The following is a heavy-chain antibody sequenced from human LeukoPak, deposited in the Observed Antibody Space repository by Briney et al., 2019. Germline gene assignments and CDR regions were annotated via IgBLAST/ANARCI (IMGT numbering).Heavy chain of an antibody. CDR2: IIPIFGTA. CDR1: GGTVSRYP. CDR3: AREITIFGVVRPRAFDI. J-gene: IGHJ3*02. D-gene: IGHD3-3*01. Sequence: SVKVSCKASGGTVSRYPISWVRQAPGQGLEWMGGIIPIFGTANYAQKFQGRVTITADESTSTAYMELSSLRSEDTALYYCAREITIFGVVRPRAFDIWGQGTMVTVSS. V-gene: IGHV1-69*13.